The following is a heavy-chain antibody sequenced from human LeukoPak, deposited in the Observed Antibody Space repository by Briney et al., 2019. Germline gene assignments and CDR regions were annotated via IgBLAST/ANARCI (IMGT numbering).Heavy chain of an antibody. CDR3: ARELGGYCSGGSCFSAPDY. V-gene: IGHV1-18*01. CDR1: GYTFPRYG. CDR2: ISVYNGDT. D-gene: IGHD2-15*01. J-gene: IGHJ4*02. Sequence: GASVKVSCKASGYTFPRYGLNWVRQAPGQGLEWMGWISVYNGDTICAQKLQGRVTMTTDTSTSTAYMELRSLRSDDTAVYYCARELGGYCSGGSCFSAPDYWGQGTLVTVSS.